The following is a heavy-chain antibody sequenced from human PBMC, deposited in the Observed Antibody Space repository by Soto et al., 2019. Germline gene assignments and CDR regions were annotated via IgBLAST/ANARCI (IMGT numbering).Heavy chain of an antibody. J-gene: IGHJ4*02. CDR3: ATLGWGKAFDY. CDR2: ISGTDDYT. D-gene: IGHD7-27*01. CDR1: GFTFSNFA. V-gene: IGHV3-23*01. Sequence: GGSLRLSCAASGFTFSNFAMTWVRQAPGEGLEWVSSISGTDDYTYYADSVKGRFTISRDNSENTLYLELNSLRAEDTAVYYCATLGWGKAFDYWGQGKLVTVSS.